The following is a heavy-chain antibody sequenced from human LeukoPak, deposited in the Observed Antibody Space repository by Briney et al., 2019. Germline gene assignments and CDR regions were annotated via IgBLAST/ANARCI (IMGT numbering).Heavy chain of an antibody. J-gene: IGHJ6*02. CDR1: GFTFSSYA. CDR2: ISYDGSNK. CDR3: ARDNYCSSTSCYLYYYNGMDV. Sequence: GRSLRLSCAASGFTFSSYAMHWVRQAPGKGLEWVAVISYDGSNKYYADSVKGRFTISRDNSKNTLYLQMNSLRAEDTAVYYCARDNYCSSTSCYLYYYNGMDVWGQGTTVTVSS. D-gene: IGHD2-2*01. V-gene: IGHV3-30-3*01.